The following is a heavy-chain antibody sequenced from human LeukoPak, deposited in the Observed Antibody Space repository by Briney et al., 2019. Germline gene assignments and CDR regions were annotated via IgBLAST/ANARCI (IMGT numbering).Heavy chain of an antibody. CDR1: GYTFTSYY. D-gene: IGHD2-2*01. CDR2: INPSGGST. Sequence: ASVKVSCKASGYTFTSYYMHWVRQAPGQGLEWMGIINPSGGSTSYAQKFQGRVTMTRDTSTSTVYMELSSLRSEDTAVYYCARARVPAAATSYYYYYGMDVWGQGTTVTVSS. V-gene: IGHV1-46*01. CDR3: ARARVPAAATSYYYYYGMDV. J-gene: IGHJ6*02.